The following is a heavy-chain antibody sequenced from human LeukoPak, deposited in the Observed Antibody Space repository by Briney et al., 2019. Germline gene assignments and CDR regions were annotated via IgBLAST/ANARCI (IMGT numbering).Heavy chain of an antibody. CDR1: GYTFTGYY. CDR2: INPNSGGT. CDR3: ARARDLERVWDY. D-gene: IGHD1-1*01. V-gene: IGHV1-2*02. Sequence: ASVKVSCKASGYTFTGYYKHWVRQAPGQGLEWMGWINPNSGGTNYAQKFQGRVTMTRDTSISTAYMELSRLRSDDTAVYYCARARDLERVWDYWGQGTLVTVSS. J-gene: IGHJ4*02.